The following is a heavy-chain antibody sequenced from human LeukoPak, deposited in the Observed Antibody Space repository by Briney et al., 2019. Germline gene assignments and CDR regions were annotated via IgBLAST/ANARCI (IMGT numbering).Heavy chain of an antibody. Sequence: SVKVSCKVSGYTFTDYYMHWVQQAPGQGLEWMGRIIPILGIANYAQKFQGRVTITADKSTSTAYMELSSLRSEDTAVYYCARDLLKPNSIFGVVIGLDYWGQGTLVTVSS. CDR1: GYTFTDYY. V-gene: IGHV1-69*04. CDR2: IIPILGIA. D-gene: IGHD3-3*01. J-gene: IGHJ4*02. CDR3: ARDLLKPNSIFGVVIGLDY.